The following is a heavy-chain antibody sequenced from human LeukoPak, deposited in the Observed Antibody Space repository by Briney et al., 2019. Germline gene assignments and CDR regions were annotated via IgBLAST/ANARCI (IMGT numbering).Heavy chain of an antibody. CDR1: GYTFTSYG. CDR3: ARKMYSSGWYFDY. D-gene: IGHD6-19*01. Sequence: KVSCKASGYTFTSYGISWVRQAPGQGLEWMGIIYPGDSDTRYSPSFQGQVTISADKSISTAYLQWSSLKASDTAMYYCARKMYSSGWYFDYWGQGTLVTVSS. CDR2: IYPGDSDT. V-gene: IGHV5-51*01. J-gene: IGHJ4*02.